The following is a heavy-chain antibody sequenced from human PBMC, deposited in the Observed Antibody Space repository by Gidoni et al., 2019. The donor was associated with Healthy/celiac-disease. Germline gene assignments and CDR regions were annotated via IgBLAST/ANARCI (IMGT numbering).Heavy chain of an antibody. V-gene: IGHV4-59*08. CDR2: IYYSGST. Sequence: QPQLQESVPRLVNPSETLPLPCPVSGGSISSYYWSWIRQPPAKGLEWIGYIYYSGSTSYNPAHKSRVTISVDTCKNQFSQKLSYVTAADKAVYYCESHPTIIWFGAKYWGQGTLVTVSS. CDR3: ESHPTIIWFGAKY. CDR1: GGSISSYY. D-gene: IGHD3-10*01. J-gene: IGHJ4*02.